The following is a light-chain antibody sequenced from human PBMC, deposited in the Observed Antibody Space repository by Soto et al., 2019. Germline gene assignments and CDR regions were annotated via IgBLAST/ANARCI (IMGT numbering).Light chain of an antibody. CDR1: SSDVGGYNY. J-gene: IGLJ1*01. CDR3: SSYTSSSTLVV. CDR2: DVS. V-gene: IGLV2-14*01. Sequence: QSALTQPASVSGSPGQSITISCTGTSSDVGGYNYVSWYQQHPGKAPKLMIYDVSNRPSGVSNRFSGSKSGNTASLTTSGLQADDEADYYCSSYTSSSTLVVFGTGTKLTVL.